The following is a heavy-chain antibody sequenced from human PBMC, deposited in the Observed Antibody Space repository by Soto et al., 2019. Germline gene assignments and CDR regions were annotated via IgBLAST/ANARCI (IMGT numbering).Heavy chain of an antibody. D-gene: IGHD3-10*01. J-gene: IGHJ4*02. CDR2: IDWKDDR. V-gene: IGHV2-70*11. Sequence: SGPTLVNPTQTLTLTCTFSGFSLTTSGMCVSWIRQPPGKAPEWLARIDWKDDRYYMTSLTTRLTISKDTSENQVVLTLANMDPGDTATYYCPRGTMAGGDGNFDYGGGGIRVTVPS. CDR1: GFSLTTSGMC. CDR3: PRGTMAGGDGNFDY.